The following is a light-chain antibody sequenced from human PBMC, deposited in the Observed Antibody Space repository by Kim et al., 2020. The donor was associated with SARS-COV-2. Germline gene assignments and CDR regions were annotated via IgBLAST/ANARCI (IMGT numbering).Light chain of an antibody. Sequence: EIVMTQSPATLSVSPGERATLSCRASQSVSRNLAWYQQKPGQAPRLLIYDASTRATGIPARFSGSGSGTEFTLTISSLQSEDFAVYYCQHYNRWPLTFGGGTKVEI. CDR1: QSVSRN. J-gene: IGKJ4*01. CDR2: DAS. CDR3: QHYNRWPLT. V-gene: IGKV3-15*01.